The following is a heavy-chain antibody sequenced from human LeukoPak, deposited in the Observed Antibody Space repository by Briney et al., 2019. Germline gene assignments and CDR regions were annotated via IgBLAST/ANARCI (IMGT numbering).Heavy chain of an antibody. CDR2: ISGYGDST. D-gene: IGHD6-19*01. CDR3: AKASVAGIHFDY. V-gene: IGHV3-23*01. J-gene: IGHJ4*02. Sequence: GGSLRLSCAASGFTFSSYDMSWVRQAPGKGLEWVSRISGYGDSTYYADSVKGRFTISRDNSKNTLYLQMNSPRAEDTAIYYCAKASVAGIHFDYWGQGTLVTVSS. CDR1: GFTFSSYD.